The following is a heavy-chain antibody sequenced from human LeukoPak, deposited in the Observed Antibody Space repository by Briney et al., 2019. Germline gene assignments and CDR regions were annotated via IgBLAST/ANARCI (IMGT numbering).Heavy chain of an antibody. D-gene: IGHD6-19*01. V-gene: IGHV3-21*01. CDR3: ARDEVAGTMSLPDY. CDR2: ISSSSTYI. CDR1: GFTFSTYS. J-gene: IGHJ4*02. Sequence: GGSLRLSCAASGFTFSTYSMNWVRQAPGKGLEWVSSISSSSTYIYYADSVKGRFIISRDNAKNSLYLQMNSLRAEDTAVYYCARDEVAGTMSLPDYWGQGTLVTVSS.